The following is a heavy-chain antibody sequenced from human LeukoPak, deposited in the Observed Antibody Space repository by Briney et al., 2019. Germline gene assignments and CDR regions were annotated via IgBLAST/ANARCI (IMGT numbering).Heavy chain of an antibody. CDR1: GYTFTSYD. J-gene: IGHJ5*02. CDR3: ARARYCSGGSCYKTYPFRIPFDP. Sequence: GASVKVSCKASGYTFTSYDINWVRQATGQGLEWMGWMNPNSGNTGYAQKFQGRVTMTRNTSISTAYMELSSLRSEDTAVYYCARARYCSGGSCYKTYPFRIPFDPWGQGTLVTVSS. CDR2: MNPNSGNT. V-gene: IGHV1-8*01. D-gene: IGHD2-15*01.